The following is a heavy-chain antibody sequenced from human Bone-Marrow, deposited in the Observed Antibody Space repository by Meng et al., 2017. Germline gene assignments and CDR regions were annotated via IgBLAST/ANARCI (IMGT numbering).Heavy chain of an antibody. CDR2: ISYDGSNK. CDR3: ARGDRGWTAPFDY. CDR1: GFTFRSYA. V-gene: IGHV3-30*01. J-gene: IGHJ4*02. D-gene: IGHD6-19*01. Sequence: QVESVGAWGGSGQPGTSLGPSGAASGFTFRSYAMHWVRQAPGKGLEWVAVISYDGSNKYYADSVKGRFTISRDNSKNTLYLQMNSLRAEDTAVYYCARGDRGWTAPFDYWGQGTLVTVSS.